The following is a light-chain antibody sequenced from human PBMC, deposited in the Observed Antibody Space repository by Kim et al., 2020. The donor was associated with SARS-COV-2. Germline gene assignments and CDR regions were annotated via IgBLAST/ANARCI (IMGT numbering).Light chain of an antibody. Sequence: DIQMTQSPSSLSASVGDRVTITCRASQGIFNYLNWYQQKPGKAPKLLIYDTSTLEIGVSSRFSGSGSGTDFTFTITNLQPDDVATYYCQHYRNLPLTIGGGTKVDIK. J-gene: IGKJ4*02. CDR1: QGIFNY. CDR2: DTS. V-gene: IGKV1-33*01. CDR3: QHYRNLPLT.